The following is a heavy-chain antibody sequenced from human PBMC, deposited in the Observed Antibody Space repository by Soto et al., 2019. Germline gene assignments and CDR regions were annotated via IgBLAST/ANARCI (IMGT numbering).Heavy chain of an antibody. V-gene: IGHV3-7*05. Sequence: EVQLVESGGGLVQPGGSLRLSCAASGFTYSSYWMSWVRQAPGKGLEWVANIKQDGSEKYYVDSVKGRFTISRDNAKNSLYLKINRLRAEDTAVYYCARDFRRYSDSSGWSDAFDFWGRGTMVTVCS. CDR2: IKQDGSEK. CDR3: ARDFRRYSDSSGWSDAFDF. CDR1: GFTYSSYW. D-gene: IGHD3-22*01. J-gene: IGHJ3*01.